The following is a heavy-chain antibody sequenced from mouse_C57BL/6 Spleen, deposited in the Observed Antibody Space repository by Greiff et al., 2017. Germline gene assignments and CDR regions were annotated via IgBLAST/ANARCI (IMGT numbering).Heavy chain of an antibody. CDR1: GYTFTSYW. V-gene: IGHV1-64*01. Sequence: VQLQQPGAELVKPGASVKLSCKASGYTFTSYWMHWVQQRPGQGLEWIGMIHPNSGSTNYHEKFKSKATLTVDKSSSTAYMQLSSLKSEDSAVYYCARRMGLIYYDYDGYWYFDVWGTGTTVTVSS. CDR2: IHPNSGST. CDR3: ARRMGLIYYDYDGYWYFDV. J-gene: IGHJ1*03. D-gene: IGHD2-4*01.